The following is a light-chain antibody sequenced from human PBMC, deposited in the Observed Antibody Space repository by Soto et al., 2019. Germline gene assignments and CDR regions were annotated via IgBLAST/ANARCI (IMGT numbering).Light chain of an antibody. CDR1: SSNIGNGY. V-gene: IGLV1-51*01. CDR3: ATWDNSLRAYV. Sequence: QSVLTQPPSMSAAPGQRVTISCSGGSSNIGNGYVSWYQHLPGTAPKLLIYDNNKRPSGSPDRFSASKSGTSATLGITGLQTGDEADYYCATWDNSLRAYVFGTGTKLTVL. J-gene: IGLJ1*01. CDR2: DNN.